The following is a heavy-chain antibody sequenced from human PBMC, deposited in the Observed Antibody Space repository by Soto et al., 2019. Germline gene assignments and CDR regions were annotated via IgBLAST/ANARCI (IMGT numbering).Heavy chain of an antibody. Sequence: GASVNVSCKTSGGTISIYAISWVRQAPGQGLEWMGGIIPIFGTANYAQKFQGRVTITADESTSTAYMELSSLRSEDTAVYYCARQVRDYSNYDYYYYYGMDVWGQGTTVTVSS. CDR3: ARQVRDYSNYDYYYYYGMDV. J-gene: IGHJ6*02. V-gene: IGHV1-69*13. CDR2: IIPIFGTA. CDR1: GGTISIYA. D-gene: IGHD4-4*01.